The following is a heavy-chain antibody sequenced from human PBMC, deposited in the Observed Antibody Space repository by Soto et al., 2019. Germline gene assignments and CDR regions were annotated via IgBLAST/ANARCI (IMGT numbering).Heavy chain of an antibody. J-gene: IGHJ4*02. CDR2: INSRGDNT. Sequence: PGGSLRLSCGASGFTFSNHVMSWVRQAPGKGPEWVSSINSRGDNTYYAGSVRGRFTISRDNSKSTLYLQMNSLRAEDTAVYYCGNGLENHYNYDYWGQGTLVTVSS. CDR1: GFTFSNHV. CDR3: GNGLENHYNYDY. D-gene: IGHD3-16*01. V-gene: IGHV3-23*01.